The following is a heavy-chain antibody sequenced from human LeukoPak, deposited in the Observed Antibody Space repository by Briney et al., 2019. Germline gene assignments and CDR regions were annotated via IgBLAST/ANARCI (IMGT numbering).Heavy chain of an antibody. J-gene: IGHJ4*02. CDR2: INWNADST. CDR1: GFKFSDYG. Sequence: PGGSLRLSCAASGFKFSDYGMSWVRQAPGKGLEWVSGINWNADSTGYADSVKGRFTISRDNAKNSLYLQMNSLRAEDTALYYCAKDHGSGSYPLDYWGQGTLVTVSS. CDR3: AKDHGSGSYPLDY. V-gene: IGHV3-20*04. D-gene: IGHD3-10*01.